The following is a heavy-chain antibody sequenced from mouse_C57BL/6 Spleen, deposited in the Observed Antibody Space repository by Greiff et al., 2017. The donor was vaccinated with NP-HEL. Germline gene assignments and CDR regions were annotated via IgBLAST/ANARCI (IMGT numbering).Heavy chain of an antibody. CDR1: GYTFTDYN. V-gene: IGHV1-22*01. CDR2: INPNNGGT. CDR3: ARLGQGFAY. Sequence: VHVKQSGPELVKPGASVKMSCKASGYTFTDYNMHWVKQSHGKSLEWIGYINPNNGGTSYNQKFKGKATLTVNKSSSTAYMELRSLTSEDSAVYYCARLGQGFAYWGQGTLVTVSA. D-gene: IGHD3-3*01. J-gene: IGHJ3*01.